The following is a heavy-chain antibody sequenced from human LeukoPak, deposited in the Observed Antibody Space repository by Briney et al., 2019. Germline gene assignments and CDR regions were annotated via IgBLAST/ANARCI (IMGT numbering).Heavy chain of an antibody. V-gene: IGHV4-39*01. Sequence: PSETLSLTCTVSGGSISSSSYYWGWIRQPPGKGLEWIGSIYYSGSTYYNPSLKSRVTISVDTSKNQFSLKLSSVTAADTAVYYCASGLTGPPYYYYSYMDVWGKGTTVTISS. D-gene: IGHD3-9*01. J-gene: IGHJ6*03. CDR3: ASGLTGPPYYYYSYMDV. CDR2: IYYSGST. CDR1: GGSISSSSYY.